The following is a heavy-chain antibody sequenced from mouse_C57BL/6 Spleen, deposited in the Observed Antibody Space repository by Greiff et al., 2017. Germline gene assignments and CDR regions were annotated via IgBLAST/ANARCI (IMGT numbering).Heavy chain of an antibody. D-gene: IGHD1-1*01. CDR3: ARHYGSSLYYFDY. J-gene: IGHJ2*01. CDR2: ISGGGGNT. Sequence: EVMLVESGGGLVKPGGSLKLSCAASGFTFSSYTMSWVRQTPEKRLEWVATISGGGGNTYYPDSVKGRFTISRDNAKNTLYLQMSSLRSEDTALYYCARHYGSSLYYFDYWGQGTTLTVSS. CDR1: GFTFSSYT. V-gene: IGHV5-9*01.